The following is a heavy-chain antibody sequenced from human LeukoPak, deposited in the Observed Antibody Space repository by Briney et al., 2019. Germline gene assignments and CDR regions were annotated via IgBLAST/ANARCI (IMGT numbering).Heavy chain of an antibody. V-gene: IGHV3-23*01. CDR1: GFTFSSYT. Sequence: QAGGSLRLSCAASGFTFSSYTMSWVRRAPGKGLEWVSSINGGGDSATYADSVKGRFTISRDNSRNTVFLQVNSLRAEDTAVYYCAKGYSSTSYCLDYWGQGTLVTVSS. J-gene: IGHJ4*02. CDR3: AKGYSSTSYCLDY. D-gene: IGHD2-2*01. CDR2: INGGGDSA.